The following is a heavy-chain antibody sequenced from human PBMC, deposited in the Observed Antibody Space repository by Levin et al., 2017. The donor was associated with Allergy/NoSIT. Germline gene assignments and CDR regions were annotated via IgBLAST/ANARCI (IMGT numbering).Heavy chain of an antibody. Sequence: KLSGPTLVKPTQTLTLTCTFSGFSLSTSGVGVGWIRQPPGKALEWLALIYWDDDKRYSPSLKSRLTITKDTSKNQVVLTMTNMDPVDTATYYCAHIKVLRLVYVWGSYRYYYFDWGGQGALVTVSS. J-gene: IGHJ4*02. CDR2: IYWDDDK. CDR1: GFSLSTSGVG. D-gene: IGHD3-16*02. V-gene: IGHV2-5*02. CDR3: AHIKVLRLVYVWGSYRYYYFDW.